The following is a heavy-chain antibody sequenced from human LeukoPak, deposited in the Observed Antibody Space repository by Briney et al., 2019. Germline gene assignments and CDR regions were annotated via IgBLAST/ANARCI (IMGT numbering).Heavy chain of an antibody. D-gene: IGHD6-19*01. J-gene: IGHJ4*02. V-gene: IGHV3-23*01. CDR3: AKVIRSSGWYVDY. Sequence: GGSLRLSCAVSGVIFSNFAMTWVRQAPGKGLEWVSTISGSGDATRYSDSVKGRFTISRDNAKNSLYLQMNSLRAEDTAVYYCAKVIRSSGWYVDYWGQGTLVTVSS. CDR1: GVIFSNFA. CDR2: ISGSGDAT.